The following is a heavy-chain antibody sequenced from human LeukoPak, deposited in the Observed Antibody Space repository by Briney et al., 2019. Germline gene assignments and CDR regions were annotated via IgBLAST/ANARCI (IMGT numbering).Heavy chain of an antibody. V-gene: IGHV1-8*03. Sequence: RASVKVSCKASGGTFSSYAISWGRQATGQGLEWMGWVNPNSGNTGYAQKFQGRVTITRNTSISTAYMELSSLRSEDTAVYYCARGNYRELLSFWGLRNSNAFDIWGQGTMVTVSS. J-gene: IGHJ3*02. D-gene: IGHD1-26*01. CDR1: GGTFSSYA. CDR3: ARGNYRELLSFWGLRNSNAFDI. CDR2: VNPNSGNT.